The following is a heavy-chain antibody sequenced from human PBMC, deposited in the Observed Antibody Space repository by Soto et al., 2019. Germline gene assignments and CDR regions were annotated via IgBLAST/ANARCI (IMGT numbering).Heavy chain of an antibody. J-gene: IGHJ4*02. CDR3: ARWAGRVRDYGGPFDY. CDR1: GEFFTPYG. Sequence: QVELVQSGAEVKNPGASVTVSCKASGEFFTPYGISWVRQAPGQGLEWMGWISTYSTNTNYAPKFQDRLLLTADTSTTTAHMELRSLRPDDTAVYYCARWAGRVRDYGGPFDYWGQGSLVTVSP. V-gene: IGHV1-18*04. D-gene: IGHD4-17*01. CDR2: ISTYSTNT.